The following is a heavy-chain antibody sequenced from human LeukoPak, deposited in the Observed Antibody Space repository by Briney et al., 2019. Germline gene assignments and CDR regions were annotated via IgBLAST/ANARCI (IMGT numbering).Heavy chain of an antibody. CDR2: IYTTGNT. Sequence: SETLSLTCTVSGGSITGYYWTWIRQPAGKGLEWIGRIYTTGNTNYNPSLKSRVTMSVDTSKNQFSLKLSSVTAADTAVYYCASRYCSGGSCRPDWGYYGMDVWGQGTTVTVSS. J-gene: IGHJ6*02. V-gene: IGHV4-4*07. CDR1: GGSITGYY. CDR3: ASRYCSGGSCRPDWGYYGMDV. D-gene: IGHD2-15*01.